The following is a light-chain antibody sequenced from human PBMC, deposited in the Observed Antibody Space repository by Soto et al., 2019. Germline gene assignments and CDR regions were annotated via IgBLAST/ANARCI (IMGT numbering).Light chain of an antibody. CDR3: QQSYSSPPT. CDR2: AAS. J-gene: IGKJ1*01. V-gene: IGKV1-39*01. CDR1: QSISSW. Sequence: DIQMTQSPSTLSGSVGDRFTITCRASQSISSWLAWYQQKPGKAPKLLIFAASSLQSGVPSRFSGSRSGPDFTLTISSLQPEDFATYYCQQSYSSPPTFGQGTKVDI.